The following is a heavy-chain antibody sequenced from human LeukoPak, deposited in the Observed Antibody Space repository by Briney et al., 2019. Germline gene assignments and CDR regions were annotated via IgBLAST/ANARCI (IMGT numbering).Heavy chain of an antibody. D-gene: IGHD3-10*01. CDR1: GDSVSSNSAA. J-gene: IGHJ6*02. Sequence: SQTLSLTCAISGDSVSSNSAAWNWIRQSPSRGLEWLGRTYYRSKWYNDYAVSVKSRITINPDTSKNQFSPQLNSVTPEDTAVYYCAASPFGERFSGYYYYGMDVWGQGTTVTVSS. CDR2: TYYRSKWYN. CDR3: AASPFGERFSGYYYYGMDV. V-gene: IGHV6-1*01.